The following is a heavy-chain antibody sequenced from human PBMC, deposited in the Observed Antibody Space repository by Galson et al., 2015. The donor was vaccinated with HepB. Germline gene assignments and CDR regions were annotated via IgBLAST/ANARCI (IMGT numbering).Heavy chain of an antibody. J-gene: IGHJ4*02. CDR2: TNGNGRST. CDR3: AKGGNYYDASAHYTSQDPLDY. Sequence: SLRLSCAASGFKFSSYAMSWVRQAPGKGLEWVSTTNGNGRSTHYANSVKGQFTISRDNSKNTLYLQMTTLRAEDTAVYYCAKGGNYYDASAHYTSQDPLDYWGQGALVTVSS. V-gene: IGHV3-23*01. CDR1: GFKFSSYA. D-gene: IGHD3-22*01.